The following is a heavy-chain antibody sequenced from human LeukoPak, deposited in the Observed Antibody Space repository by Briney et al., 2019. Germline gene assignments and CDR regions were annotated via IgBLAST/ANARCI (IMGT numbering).Heavy chain of an antibody. CDR1: GYSFTTYW. J-gene: IGHJ6*03. Sequence: GESLKISCKGSGYSFTTYWIGWVRQAPGKGLEWVAYIQYDGSNEQYANSVKGRFSISRDSSKNTLYLQMNSLRAEDTAVYYCAKDRCSNGIGCFYYYMDVWGKGTTVTISS. CDR2: IQYDGSNE. D-gene: IGHD2-8*01. CDR3: AKDRCSNGIGCFYYYMDV. V-gene: IGHV3-30*02.